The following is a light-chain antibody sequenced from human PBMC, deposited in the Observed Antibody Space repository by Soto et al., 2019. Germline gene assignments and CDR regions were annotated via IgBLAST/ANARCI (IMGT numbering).Light chain of an antibody. J-gene: IGLJ1*01. CDR1: SSDVGGYNY. CDR3: SSYTIISTSHLYV. V-gene: IGLV2-14*01. Sequence: QSVLTQPASVSGSPGQSITISCTGTSSDVGGYNYVSWYQQHPGKAPKLMIYEVSNRPSGVSNRFSGSKSGNTASLTISGLQAEDEADYYCSSYTIISTSHLYVFGPGTKLTVL. CDR2: EVS.